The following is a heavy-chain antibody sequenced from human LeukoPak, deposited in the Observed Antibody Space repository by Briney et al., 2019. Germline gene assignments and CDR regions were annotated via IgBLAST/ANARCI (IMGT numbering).Heavy chain of an antibody. CDR2: IRTNGYGGTT. V-gene: IGHV3-49*05. J-gene: IGHJ3*02. CDR3: SRNSGTLPGYAFDI. Sequence: NPGGSLRLSCTASGFSSSAHAMSWFRQAPGKGLEWVGFIRTNGYGGTTEYAASVKGRFTISRDDSYSIAYLHMNSLKTEDTAVYYCSRNSGTLPGYAFDIWGQGTMVTVSS. D-gene: IGHD5-12*01. CDR1: GFSSSAHA.